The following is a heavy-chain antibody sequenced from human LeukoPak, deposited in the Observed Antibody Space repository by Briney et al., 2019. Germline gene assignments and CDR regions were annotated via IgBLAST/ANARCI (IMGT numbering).Heavy chain of an antibody. CDR3: ASIGGVWYFDL. V-gene: IGHV3-7*01. D-gene: IGHD4-23*01. Sequence: GGSLRLSCTASGFTISSSGMGWVRQAPGKGLEWVANIKEDESEKYLADSVKGRFTFSTDNAKNSLYLHMNSLRAEDIGSYDCASIGGVWYFDLWGRGTLVTVSS. CDR1: GFTISSSG. CDR2: IKEDESEK. J-gene: IGHJ2*01.